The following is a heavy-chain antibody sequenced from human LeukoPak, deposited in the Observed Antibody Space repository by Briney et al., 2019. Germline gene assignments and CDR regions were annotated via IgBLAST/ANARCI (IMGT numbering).Heavy chain of an antibody. CDR2: IIDSGDIT. V-gene: IGHV3-23*01. D-gene: IGHD3-9*01. Sequence: GGSLRLSCEASGFTFSSYAMSWVRQAPGKGLEWVSGIIDSGDITYYANSVKGRFTISRDNSKNTLYLQMNSLRAEDTAVYYCARDRLRYFDWLGTNPYGMDVWGQGTTVTVSS. J-gene: IGHJ6*02. CDR3: ARDRLRYFDWLGTNPYGMDV. CDR1: GFTFSSYA.